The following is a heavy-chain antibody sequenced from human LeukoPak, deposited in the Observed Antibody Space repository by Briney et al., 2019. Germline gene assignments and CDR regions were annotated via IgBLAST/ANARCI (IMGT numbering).Heavy chain of an antibody. Sequence: SETLSLTCAVYGESFSGYYWSWIRQPPGKGLEWIGEINHSGSTNYNPSLKSRVTISVDTSKNQFSLKLSSVTAADTAVYYCARGLGGIAAAGPFDYWGQGTLVTVSS. CDR2: INHSGST. V-gene: IGHV4-34*01. D-gene: IGHD6-13*01. CDR1: GESFSGYY. J-gene: IGHJ4*02. CDR3: ARGLGGIAAAGPFDY.